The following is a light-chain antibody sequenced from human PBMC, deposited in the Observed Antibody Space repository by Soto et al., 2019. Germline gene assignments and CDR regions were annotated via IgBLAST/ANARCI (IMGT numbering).Light chain of an antibody. J-gene: IGKJ1*01. CDR2: AAS. CDR1: QGISSY. V-gene: IGKV1-8*01. CDR3: QQYYSYPRT. Sequence: AIRMTQSPSSLSASTGDRVTITCRASQGISSYLAWYQQKPGKAPKLLIYAASTLQSGVPSRFSGSGSGTDCTLTISCLQSEYFATYYCQQYYSYPRTFGQGTKVEIK.